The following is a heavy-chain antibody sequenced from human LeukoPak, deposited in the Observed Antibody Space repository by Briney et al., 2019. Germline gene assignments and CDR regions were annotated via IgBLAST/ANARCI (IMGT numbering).Heavy chain of an antibody. V-gene: IGHV4-34*01. Sequence: SETLSLTCAVYGGSFSGYYWSWIRQPPGKGLVWIGEINHSGSTNYNPSLKSRVTISIDTSKSQFSLRLSSVTAADTAVYYCVRGAAGYSYGWGQGTLVTVSS. CDR3: VRGAAGYSYG. J-gene: IGHJ4*02. CDR2: INHSGST. D-gene: IGHD5-18*01. CDR1: GGSFSGYY.